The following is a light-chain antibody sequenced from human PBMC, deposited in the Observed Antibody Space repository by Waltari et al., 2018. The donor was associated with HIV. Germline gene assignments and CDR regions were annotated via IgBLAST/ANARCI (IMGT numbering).Light chain of an antibody. CDR2: LNSDGSN. Sequence: QLVLTQSPSPSASLGSSGKLTCTLSRGHSYYAIAWHQQQPEKGPRFLMKLNSDGSNSKGGRIPDRFSDSSSGSARYLTISGLQSEVEADYNCQTCGTGIVFGGGTKLTVL. CDR3: QTCGTGIV. J-gene: IGLJ2*01. CDR1: RGHSYYA. V-gene: IGLV4-69*01.